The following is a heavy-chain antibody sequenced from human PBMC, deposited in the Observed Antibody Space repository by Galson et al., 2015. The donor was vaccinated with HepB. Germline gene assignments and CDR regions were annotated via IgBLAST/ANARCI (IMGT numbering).Heavy chain of an antibody. CDR2: INPSGGST. D-gene: IGHD1-26*01. V-gene: IGHV1-46*01. Sequence: SVKVSCKASGYTFTSYYIHWVRQAPGQGLEWMGIINPSGGSTFYAQKFQGRVNMTRGTSTSTVYMELSSLRSEDTTVYYCASSPQWELPLLFEYWGQGTLVTVSS. J-gene: IGHJ4*02. CDR3: ASSPQWELPLLFEY. CDR1: GYTFTSYY.